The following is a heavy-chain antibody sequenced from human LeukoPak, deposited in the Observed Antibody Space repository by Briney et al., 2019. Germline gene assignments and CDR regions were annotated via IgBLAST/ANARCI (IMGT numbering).Heavy chain of an antibody. CDR1: GFSLSTYW. V-gene: IGHV3-7*01. D-gene: IGHD1-1*01. J-gene: IGHJ4*02. CDR2: IKQDGSHK. Sequence: GGSLRLSCAASGFSLSTYWMSWVRQAPGKGLEWVANIKQDGSHKNYVDSVKGRFTISRDNAKNSLYLQMNSLRAEDTAVYYCATLRKSLWIPEFDFWGQGTLVTVSS. CDR3: ATLRKSLWIPEFDF.